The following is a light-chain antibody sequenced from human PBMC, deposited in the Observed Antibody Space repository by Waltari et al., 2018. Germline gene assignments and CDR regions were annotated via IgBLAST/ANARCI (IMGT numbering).Light chain of an antibody. J-gene: IGLJ2*01. V-gene: IGLV2-23*02. CDR2: AVS. CDR3: SSYAGSSKGV. CDR1: SSDVGNYKR. Sequence: QSALTQPASVSGSPGQSITISCTGTSSDVGNYKRVSWYQQHPGKAPKLMIYAVSKRPSGVSDRFLGSKSGDMASLTISGLQPEDEAEYFCSSYAGSSKGVFGGGTNVTVL.